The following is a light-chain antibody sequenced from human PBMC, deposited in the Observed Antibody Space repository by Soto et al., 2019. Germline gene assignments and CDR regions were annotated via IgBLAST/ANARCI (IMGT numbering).Light chain of an antibody. Sequence: QSALTQPPSASGSPGQSVTISCTGTSSDIGGYNYVSWYQQHPGKAPKLIIYEVIKRPSVVPNRFSGSKFGNTAALTVSGLQAEDEADYYCSSYGGSNNFVVFGGGTKLTVL. J-gene: IGLJ2*01. CDR2: EVI. V-gene: IGLV2-8*01. CDR3: SSYGGSNNFVV. CDR1: SSDIGGYNY.